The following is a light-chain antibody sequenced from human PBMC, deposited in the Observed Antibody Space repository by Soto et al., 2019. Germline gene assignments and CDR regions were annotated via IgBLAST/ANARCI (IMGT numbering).Light chain of an antibody. CDR3: QQYNSYPRT. CDR1: QSINSW. V-gene: IGKV1-5*01. J-gene: IGKJ1*01. CDR2: DTS. Sequence: DIQMTQSPSTLSASVGDRVTITCRASQSINSWLAWYQQKPGKAPKLLIFDTSSLGSGVPTRFSGSGSGTEFTLTISSLQPGDFATYYCQQYNSYPRTFGQGTKVDIK.